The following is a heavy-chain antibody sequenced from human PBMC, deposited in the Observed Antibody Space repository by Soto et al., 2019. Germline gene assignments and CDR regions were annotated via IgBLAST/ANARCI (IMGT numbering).Heavy chain of an antibody. Sequence: SETLSLTCTVSGGSVSSASYYWSWIRQPPGKGLEWIGYIYYSGSTNYNPSLKSRVTISVDTSKNQFSLKLSSVTAADTAVYYCARQLVLAYYGMDVWGQGTTVTVSS. V-gene: IGHV4-61*01. D-gene: IGHD6-6*01. CDR2: IYYSGST. CDR1: GGSVSSASYY. J-gene: IGHJ6*02. CDR3: ARQLVLAYYGMDV.